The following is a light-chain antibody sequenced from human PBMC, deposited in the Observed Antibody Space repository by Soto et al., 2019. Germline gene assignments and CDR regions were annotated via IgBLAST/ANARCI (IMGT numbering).Light chain of an antibody. CDR3: SSYTSSSTYV. Sequence: SVLTQPAPVSGSPGQSLTISCTGTSSDVGGYNYVSWYQQHPGKAPKLMIYDVSNRPSGVSNRFSGSKSGNTASLTISGLQAEDEADYYCSSYTSSSTYVFGSGTKLTVL. J-gene: IGLJ1*01. CDR1: SSDVGGYNY. CDR2: DVS. V-gene: IGLV2-14*01.